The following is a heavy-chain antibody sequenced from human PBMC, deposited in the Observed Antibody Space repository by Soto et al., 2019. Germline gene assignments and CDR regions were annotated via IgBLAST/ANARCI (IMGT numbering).Heavy chain of an antibody. V-gene: IGHV3-7*04. CDR2: VKQDGSNK. D-gene: IGHD3-16*01. CDR1: GFILSGYW. J-gene: IGHJ4*02. Sequence: EVQLVESGGGLVQPGGSLRLTCAASGFILSGYWMSWVRQAPGKGLEWVAKVKQDGSNKYYLDSVKGRFTISRDNAKNSLYLQMNSLRAEDTAVYYWARGGGNFDQWGQGTLVTVSS. CDR3: ARGGGNFDQ.